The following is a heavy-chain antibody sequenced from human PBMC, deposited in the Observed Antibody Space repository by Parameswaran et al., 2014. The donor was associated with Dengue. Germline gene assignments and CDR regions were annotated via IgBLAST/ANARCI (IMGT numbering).Heavy chain of an antibody. Sequence: WIRQPPGKGLEWIGSIYYSGSTYYNPSLKSRVTISVDTSKNQFSLKLSSVTAADTAVYYCARGQGREIVVDLLDYWGQGTLVTVSS. CDR2: IYYSGST. D-gene: IGHD2-21*01. CDR3: ARGQGREIVVDLLDY. J-gene: IGHJ4*02. V-gene: IGHV4-39*01.